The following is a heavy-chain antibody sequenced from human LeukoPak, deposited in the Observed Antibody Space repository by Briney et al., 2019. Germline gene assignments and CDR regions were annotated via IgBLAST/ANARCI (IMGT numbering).Heavy chain of an antibody. D-gene: IGHD6-6*01. V-gene: IGHV3-23*01. J-gene: IGHJ4*02. CDR3: ARGLYSSSP. Sequence: GGSLRLSCAASGFTFSSYAMSWVRQAPGKGLEWVSAISGSGFTYYADSVKGRFTISRDNSKNTLYLQMNSLGAEDTAVYYCARGLYSSSPWGQGTLVTVSS. CDR2: ISGSGFT. CDR1: GFTFSSYA.